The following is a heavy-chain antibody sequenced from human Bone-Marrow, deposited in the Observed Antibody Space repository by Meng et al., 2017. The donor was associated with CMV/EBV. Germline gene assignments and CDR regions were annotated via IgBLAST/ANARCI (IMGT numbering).Heavy chain of an antibody. Sequence: SETLSLTCTVSGGSVSSGSYYWSWIRQPPGKGLEWIGYIYYSGSTNYNPSLKSRVTISVDTSKNQFSLKLSSVTAADTAVYYCGWTGTANYYYYGMDVWGQGTTVTVYS. CDR1: GGSVSSGSYY. CDR2: IYYSGST. CDR3: GWTGTANYYYYGMDV. J-gene: IGHJ6*02. V-gene: IGHV4-61*01. D-gene: IGHD1-7*01.